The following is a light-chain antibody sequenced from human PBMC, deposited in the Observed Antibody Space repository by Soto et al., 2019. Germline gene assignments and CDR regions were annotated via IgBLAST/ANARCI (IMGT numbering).Light chain of an antibody. CDR3: SSYTSSSTLYV. Sequence: QSVLTQPPSVSGAPGQRVTISCAGSSSNIGASYDVHWYQQLPGTAPKVVIYGSGNRPSGVPDRFSGSKSGNTASLTISGLQAEDEADYYCSSYTSSSTLYVFGTGTKV. CDR1: SSNIGASYD. CDR2: GSG. J-gene: IGLJ1*01. V-gene: IGLV1-40*01.